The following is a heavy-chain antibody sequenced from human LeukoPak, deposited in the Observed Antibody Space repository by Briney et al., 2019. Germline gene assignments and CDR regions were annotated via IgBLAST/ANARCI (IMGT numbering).Heavy chain of an antibody. CDR3: ARDQGYCSRTNYCYYYYMDV. V-gene: IGHV3-48*04. CDR2: ISTTSNTI. Sequence: PAGSLTLSRAPSGFTLSSYSINWVRQAAGNGLEWVSYISTTSNTIHHADSVKGRFTISRDNAKNSLYLQMNSRRAEDTAVYYWARDQGYCSRTNYCYYYYMDVWGKGTTVTVSS. D-gene: IGHD2-2*01. J-gene: IGHJ6*03. CDR1: GFTLSSYS.